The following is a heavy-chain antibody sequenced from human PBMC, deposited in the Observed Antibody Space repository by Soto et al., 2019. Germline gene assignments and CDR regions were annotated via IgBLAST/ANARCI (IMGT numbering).Heavy chain of an antibody. J-gene: IGHJ6*02. V-gene: IGHV1-69*12. CDR3: AQCLLGVNYYYGMDV. CDR2: IIPIFGTA. CDR1: GGTFSSYA. Sequence: QVQLVQSGAEVKKPGSSVKVSCKASGGTFSSYAINWVRQAPGQGLEWMGGIIPIFGTADYAQKFQGRVTITADQATSTAYMELSSLRSEDTAVYYCAQCLLGVNYYYGMDVWGQGTTVTASS. D-gene: IGHD3-16*01.